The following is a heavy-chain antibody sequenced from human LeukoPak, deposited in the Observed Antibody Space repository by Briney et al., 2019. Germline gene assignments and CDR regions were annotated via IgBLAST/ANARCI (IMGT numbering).Heavy chain of an antibody. CDR1: GYIFSSYW. Sequence: GESLKISCKGSGYIFSSYWIGWVRQMPGKGLEWMGIIYAGDSDTRYSPSFQGQVTISADKSISTAYLQWSSLKASDTAMYYCARAAGTTSFDYWGQGTLVTVSS. V-gene: IGHV5-51*01. D-gene: IGHD6-13*01. CDR2: IYAGDSDT. CDR3: ARAAGTTSFDY. J-gene: IGHJ4*02.